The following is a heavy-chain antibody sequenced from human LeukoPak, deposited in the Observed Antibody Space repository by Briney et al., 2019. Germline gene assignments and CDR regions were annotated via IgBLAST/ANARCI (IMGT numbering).Heavy chain of an antibody. J-gene: IGHJ3*02. D-gene: IGHD3-22*01. CDR3: ARDRDSSGFPHDAFDI. CDR2: ISAYNGNT. CDR1: GYTFTSYG. V-gene: IGHV1-18*01. Sequence: ASVTVSCTASGYTFTSYGISWVRQAPGQGLEWMGWISAYNGNTNYAQKLQGRVTMTTDTSTSTAYMELRSLRSDDTAVYYCARDRDSSGFPHDAFDIWGQGTMVTVSS.